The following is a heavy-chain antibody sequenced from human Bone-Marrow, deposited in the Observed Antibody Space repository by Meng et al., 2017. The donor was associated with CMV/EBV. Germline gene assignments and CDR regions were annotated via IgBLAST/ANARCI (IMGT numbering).Heavy chain of an antibody. D-gene: IGHD4-11*01. CDR3: AGGYRNLHYYYYGMDV. CDR2: INPNSGGT. Sequence: ASVKVSCKASGYTFTGYYMHWVRQAPGQGLEWMGWINPNSGGTNYAQKFQGRVTMTRDTSISTAYMELSSVTAADTAVYYCAGGYRNLHYYYYGMDVWGQGTTVTVSS. CDR1: GYTFTGYY. V-gene: IGHV1-2*02. J-gene: IGHJ6*02.